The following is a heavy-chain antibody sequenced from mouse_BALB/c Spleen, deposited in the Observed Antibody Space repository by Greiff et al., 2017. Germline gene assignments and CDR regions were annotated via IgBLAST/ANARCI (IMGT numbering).Heavy chain of an antibody. CDR2: IDPENGDT. CDR3: NEGHY. Sequence: VHVKQSGAELVRSGASVKLSCTASGFNIKDYYMHWVKQRPEQGLEWIGWIDPENGDTEYAPKFQGKATMTADTSSNTAYLQLSSLTSEDTAVYYCNEGHYWGQGTTLTVSS. J-gene: IGHJ2*01. CDR1: GFNIKDYY. V-gene: IGHV14-4*02.